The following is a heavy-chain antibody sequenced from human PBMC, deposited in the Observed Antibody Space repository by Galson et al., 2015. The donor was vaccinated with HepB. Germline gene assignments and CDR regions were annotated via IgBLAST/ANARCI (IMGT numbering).Heavy chain of an antibody. V-gene: IGHV1-18*04. CDR1: GYTFTGYY. CDR2: ISAYNGNT. D-gene: IGHD6-19*01. J-gene: IGHJ4*02. CDR3: ARGKAVAEFDY. Sequence: SVKVSCKASGYTFTGYYMHWVRQAPGQGLEWMGWISAYNGNTNYAQKLQGRVTMTTDTSTSTAYMELRSLRSDDTAVYYCARGKAVAEFDYWGQGTLVTVSS.